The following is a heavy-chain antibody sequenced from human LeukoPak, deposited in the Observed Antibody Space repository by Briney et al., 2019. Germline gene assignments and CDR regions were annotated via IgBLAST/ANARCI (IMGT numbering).Heavy chain of an antibody. Sequence: GGSLRLSCAVSGFTFSSYWMSWVRQAPGKGLAWVANIKQDGSEKYFVDSVKGRFTISRDNAKNSLYLQMNSLRAEDTAVYYCARGGSRHPSPEDYWGQGTLATVSS. V-gene: IGHV3-7*03. CDR2: IKQDGSEK. D-gene: IGHD1-1*01. CDR1: GFTFSSYW. CDR3: ARGGSRHPSPEDY. J-gene: IGHJ4*02.